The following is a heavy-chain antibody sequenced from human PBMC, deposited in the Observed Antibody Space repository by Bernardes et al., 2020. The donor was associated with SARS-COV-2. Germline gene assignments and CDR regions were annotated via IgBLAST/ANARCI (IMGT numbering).Heavy chain of an antibody. CDR3: SKNAKYSSSSMEV. J-gene: IGHJ6*02. Sequence: GGSLRLSCAASGFSFSSYWMHWVRQVPGKGLVWVSRISYDGRTIDYADSVKGRFTISRDNAKNIVSLQMNSLRAEDTAVYYCSKNAKYSSSSMEVWGQGTTVTVS. V-gene: IGHV3-74*01. CDR2: ISYDGRTI. D-gene: IGHD6-6*01. CDR1: GFSFSSYW.